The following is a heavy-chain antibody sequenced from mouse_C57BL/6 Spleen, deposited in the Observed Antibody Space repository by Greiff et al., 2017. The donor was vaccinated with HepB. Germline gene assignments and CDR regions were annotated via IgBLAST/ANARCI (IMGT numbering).Heavy chain of an antibody. V-gene: IGHV1-82*01. Sequence: QVQLQQSGPELVKPGASVKISCKASGYAFSSSWMNWVKQRPGKGLEWIGRIYPGDGDTNYNGKLKGKATLTADKSSSTAYMQLSSLTSEDSAVYFCARPNYYGSSYYFDYWGQGTTLTVSS. CDR1: GYAFSSSW. J-gene: IGHJ2*01. D-gene: IGHD1-1*01. CDR2: IYPGDGDT. CDR3: ARPNYYGSSYYFDY.